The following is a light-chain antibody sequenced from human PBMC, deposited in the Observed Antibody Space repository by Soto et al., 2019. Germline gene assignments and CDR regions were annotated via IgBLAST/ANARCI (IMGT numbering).Light chain of an antibody. V-gene: IGLV3-21*04. CDR1: NIGSKS. CDR3: QVWDSSSDNYV. CDR2: YDS. J-gene: IGLJ1*01. Sequence: SYELTQPPSVSVAPGKTARITCGGNNIGSKSVHWYQQKPGQAPVLVIYYDSDRPSGIPERFSGSNSGNTATLTISRVEAGDEDDYYCQVWDSSSDNYVFGTGTKLTVL.